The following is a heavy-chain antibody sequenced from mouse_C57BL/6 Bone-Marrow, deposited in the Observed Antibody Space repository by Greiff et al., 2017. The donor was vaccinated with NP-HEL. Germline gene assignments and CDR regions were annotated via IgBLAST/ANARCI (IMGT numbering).Heavy chain of an antibody. CDR2: INPSNGGT. CDR3: ARERIYYDGKDYFDY. V-gene: IGHV1-53*01. D-gene: IGHD1-1*01. Sequence: QVQLQQPGTELVKPGASVKLSCKASGYTFTSYWMHWVKQRPGQGLEWIGNINPSNGGTNYNEKFKSKATLTVDKSSSTAYMQLSSLTSEDSAVYYCARERIYYDGKDYFDYWGQGTTLTVSS. CDR1: GYTFTSYW. J-gene: IGHJ2*01.